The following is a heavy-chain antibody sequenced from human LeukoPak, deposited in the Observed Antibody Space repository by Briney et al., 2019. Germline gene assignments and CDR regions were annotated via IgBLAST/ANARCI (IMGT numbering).Heavy chain of an antibody. J-gene: IGHJ4*02. CDR1: GYTLTELS. CDR3: ARAGDIDYGDYDATSFDY. V-gene: IGHV1-24*01. D-gene: IGHD4-17*01. CDR2: FDPEDGET. Sequence: ASVKVSCKVSGYTLTELSMHWVRQAPGKGLEWMGGFDPEDGETSYAQKFQGRVTMTRDTSTSTVYMELSSLRSEDTAVYYCARAGDIDYGDYDATSFDYWGQGTLVTVSS.